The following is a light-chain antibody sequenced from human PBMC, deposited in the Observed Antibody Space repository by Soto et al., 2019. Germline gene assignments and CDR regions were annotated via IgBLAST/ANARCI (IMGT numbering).Light chain of an antibody. V-gene: IGKV1-39*01. J-gene: IGKJ1*01. Sequence: DIQMTQSPSTLSASVGDRVTITCRASQSISSWLAWYQQKPGKAPKLLIYATSSLQSGVPSRFTGSGSGTDFTLTIRGLQPDDFATYYCHQTYSTPQTFGQGTKVDIK. CDR2: ATS. CDR3: HQTYSTPQT. CDR1: QSISSW.